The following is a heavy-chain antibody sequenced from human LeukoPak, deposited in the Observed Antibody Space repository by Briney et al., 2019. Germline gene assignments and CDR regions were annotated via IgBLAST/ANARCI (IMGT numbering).Heavy chain of an antibody. CDR3: TRGSNSWYGIYC. J-gene: IGHJ4*02. CDR1: GFTFSNYW. Sequence: GESLRLSCAASGFTFSNYWMHWVRQAPGKGLMWVSRMTPDGSVTNYADSVKGRFTIPRDNAKNTLYLQMNGLRAEDTAVYFCTRGSNSWYGIYCWGQGTLVIVSS. D-gene: IGHD6-13*01. CDR2: MTPDGSVT. V-gene: IGHV3-74*01.